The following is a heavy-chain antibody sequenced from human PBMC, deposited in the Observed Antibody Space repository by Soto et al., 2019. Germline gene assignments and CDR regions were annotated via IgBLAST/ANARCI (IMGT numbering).Heavy chain of an antibody. CDR2: ISPDDGNT. CDR3: ASVEAPFGESLH. V-gene: IGHV1-18*01. Sequence: QIKLAQSGGEVKRPGASVKVSCKTSGYTFSSYTVAWVRQAPGQGREWLGWISPDDGNTEYEKKLQRRVPMTADTVTKNAYMELRSLESDDNAVYYCASVEAPFGESLHWGQGTPVTVSA. D-gene: IGHD3-10*01. J-gene: IGHJ4*02. CDR1: GYTFSSYT.